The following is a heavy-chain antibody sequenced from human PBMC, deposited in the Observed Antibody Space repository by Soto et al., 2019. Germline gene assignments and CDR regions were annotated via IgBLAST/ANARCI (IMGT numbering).Heavy chain of an antibody. CDR1: GGTFSSYT. CDR3: ARDRYSGYDRRGGLDY. Sequence: QVQLVQSGAEVKKPGSSVKVSCKASGGTFSSYTISWVRQAPGQGLEWMGRIIPILGIANYAQKFQGRVKITADKPTSTAYMELSSLRSEDTAVYYCARDRYSGYDRRGGLDYWGQGTLVTVSS. D-gene: IGHD5-12*01. J-gene: IGHJ4*02. V-gene: IGHV1-69*08. CDR2: IIPILGIA.